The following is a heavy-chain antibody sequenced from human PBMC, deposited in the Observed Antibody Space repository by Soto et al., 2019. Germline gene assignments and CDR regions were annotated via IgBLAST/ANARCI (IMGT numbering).Heavy chain of an antibody. CDR2: IYPGESDT. CDR3: ATHYCSSTSCYPVYYYYYGMDV. Sequence: GESLKISCKGSGYSFTSYWIGWVRQMPGKGLEWMGIIYPGESDTRYSPSFQGQVTISADKSISTAYLQWSSLKASDTAMYYCATHYCSSTSCYPVYYYYYGMDVWGQGTTVTVSS. D-gene: IGHD2-2*01. V-gene: IGHV5-51*01. CDR1: GYSFTSYW. J-gene: IGHJ6*02.